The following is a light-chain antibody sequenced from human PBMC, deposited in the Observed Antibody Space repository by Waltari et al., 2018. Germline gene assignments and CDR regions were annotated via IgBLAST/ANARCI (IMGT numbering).Light chain of an antibody. J-gene: IGLJ2*01. CDR1: SSNIAAGYD. CDR3: QSYDSSLSRSV. CDR2: ANT. V-gene: IGLV1-40*01. Sequence: QSGLTQPPSVSGAPGQRVTIPCTGSSSNIAAGYDAPSYQLLPGTAPKLLIYANTNRPSGVPDRFSGSKSGTSASLAITGLQAEDEADYYCQSYDSSLSRSVFGGGTKLTVL.